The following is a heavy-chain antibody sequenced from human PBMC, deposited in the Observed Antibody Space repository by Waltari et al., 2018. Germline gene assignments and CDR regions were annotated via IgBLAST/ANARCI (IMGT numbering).Heavy chain of an antibody. V-gene: IGHV4-39*01. CDR2: FFSRGGT. J-gene: IGHJ2*01. D-gene: IGHD2-8*01. Sequence: QLQLQESGPGLVKPSESLSLTCTVSGDSVGSRSHYWAWIRQPPGKGLEWVGSFFSRGGTFYNPSLKSRVTISVDTSKNQFSLKLSSVTAADTAVYYCARHPAMTIMLWYFDLWGRGTLVTVSS. CDR1: GDSVGSRSHY. CDR3: ARHPAMTIMLWYFDL.